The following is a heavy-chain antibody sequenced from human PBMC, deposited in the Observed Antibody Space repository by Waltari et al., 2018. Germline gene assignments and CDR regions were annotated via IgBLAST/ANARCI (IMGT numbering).Heavy chain of an antibody. D-gene: IGHD3-3*01. CDR2: INHSGST. J-gene: IGHJ6*03. CDR1: GGSFSGYY. V-gene: IGHV4-34*01. Sequence: QVQLQQWGAGLLKPSETLSLTCAVYGGSFSGYYWSWIRQPPGKGLEWIGEINHSGSTNYNPSLKRRVTRSVDTSKNQFSLKLSSVTAADTAVYYCAREYKSMFGVGRYYMDVWGKGTTVTISS. CDR3: AREYKSMFGVGRYYMDV.